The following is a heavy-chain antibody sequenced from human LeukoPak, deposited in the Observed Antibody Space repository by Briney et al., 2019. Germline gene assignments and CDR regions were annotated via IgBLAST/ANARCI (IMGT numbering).Heavy chain of an antibody. CDR3: ARVRDLTGYYNLDY. CDR2: ISSSSSTI. CDR1: AFTFSSYS. D-gene: IGHD3-9*01. Sequence: GGSLRLSCTASAFTFSSYSMNWVRQAPGKGLEWVSYISSSSSTIYYADSVKGRFTISRDNAKNSLYLQMNSLRDEDTAVYYCARVRDLTGYYNLDYWGPGTLVTVSS. J-gene: IGHJ4*02. V-gene: IGHV3-48*02.